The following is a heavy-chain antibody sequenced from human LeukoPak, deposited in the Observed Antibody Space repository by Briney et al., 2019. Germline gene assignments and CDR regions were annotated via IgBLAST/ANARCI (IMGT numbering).Heavy chain of an antibody. J-gene: IGHJ5*02. CDR2: IWYDGTNK. D-gene: IGHD3-16*01. CDR3: ARGGLRYFAR. Sequence: GGSLRLSCAASGFTFSSYGMHWVREAPGRGLEWVALIWYDGTNKYYGDSVKGRFTISRDNSKNTLYLQMNSLRAEDTAVYYCARGGLRYFARWGQGTLVTVSS. V-gene: IGHV3-33*01. CDR1: GFTFSSYG.